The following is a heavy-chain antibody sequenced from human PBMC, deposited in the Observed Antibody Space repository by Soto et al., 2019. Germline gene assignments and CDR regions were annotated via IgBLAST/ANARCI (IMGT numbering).Heavy chain of an antibody. CDR3: AKGPR. J-gene: IGHJ4*02. V-gene: IGHV3-7*01. CDR1: GFTFSNIW. Sequence: LVESGGGLVQPGGSLRLSCAASGFTFSNIWMSWVRRSPEKGPEWVASISPEGGEIYYVDSVKGRFAISRDNARNSRYLQMNSLRAEDTAVYDCAKGPRWGQGTLVTVSS. CDR2: ISPEGGEI.